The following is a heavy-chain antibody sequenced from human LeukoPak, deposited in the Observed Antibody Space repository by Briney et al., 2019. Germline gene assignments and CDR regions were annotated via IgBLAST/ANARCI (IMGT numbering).Heavy chain of an antibody. CDR1: GYTFTGYY. CDR3: ARVGRFWNYEENWFDP. V-gene: IGHV1-2*02. D-gene: IGHD1-7*01. CDR2: INPNSGGT. J-gene: IGHJ5*02. Sequence: GASVKVSCKASGYTFTGYYMHWVRQAPGQGLEWMGWINPNSGGTNYAQKFQGRVTMTRDTSISTAYMGLSRLRSDDTAVYYCARVGRFWNYEENWFDPWGQGTLVTVSS.